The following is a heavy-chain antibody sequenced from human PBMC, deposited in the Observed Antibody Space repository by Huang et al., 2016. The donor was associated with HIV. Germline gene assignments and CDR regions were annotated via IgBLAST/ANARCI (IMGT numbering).Heavy chain of an antibody. D-gene: IGHD3-22*01. CDR1: GGSLTSYY. CDR3: ASGNYYDRSGDYPAFDS. J-gene: IGHJ4*02. Sequence: QVQLQESGPGLVKPSETLSLTCTVSGGSLTSYYWSWIRQPPERGLEWIGYTYYISHSGATIYSPSLKRRVTFAVDTSKNQFSLRLSSVTAADTAVYYCASGNYYDRSGDYPAFDSWGQGILVTVSS. V-gene: IGHV4-59*01. CDR2: TYYISHSGAT.